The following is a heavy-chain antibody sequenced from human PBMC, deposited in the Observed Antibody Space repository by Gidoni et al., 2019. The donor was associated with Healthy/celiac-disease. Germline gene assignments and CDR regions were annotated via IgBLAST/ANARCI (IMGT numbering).Heavy chain of an antibody. J-gene: IGHJ4*02. D-gene: IGHD1-7*01. CDR3: ARSEPGGNYVDAASFDY. V-gene: IGHV4-4*07. CDR2: IYTSGST. CDR1: RGPISSYY. Sequence: QVQLQESGPGLVKPSEILSLSRTVSRGPISSYYRLWIRQPAGKGLEWIGRIYTSGSTNYNPSLKSRVTMSVDTSKNQFSLKLSSVTAADTAVYYCARSEPGGNYVDAASFDYWGQGTLVTVSS.